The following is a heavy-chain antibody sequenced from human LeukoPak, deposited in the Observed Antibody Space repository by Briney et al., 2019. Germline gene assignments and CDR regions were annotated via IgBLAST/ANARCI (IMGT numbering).Heavy chain of an antibody. D-gene: IGHD2-21*02. CDR1: GFTFNSYS. CDR3: ARDCGGDCYSGDY. CDR2: ISSSSSYI. Sequence: GGSLSLSCAASGFTFNSYSMNWVRQAPGRGLEWVSSISSSSSYIYYADSVKGRFTISRDNAKNSLYLQMNSLRAEDTAVYYCARDCGGDCYSGDYWGQGTLVTVSS. J-gene: IGHJ4*02. V-gene: IGHV3-21*01.